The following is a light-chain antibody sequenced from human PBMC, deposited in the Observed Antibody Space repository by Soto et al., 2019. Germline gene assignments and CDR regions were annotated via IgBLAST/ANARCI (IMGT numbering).Light chain of an antibody. CDR3: QKYNSAPRT. Sequence: DIQMTQSPSSLSASVGDRVTITCRASQGISNYLAWYQQKPGKVPKLLIYAASTLQTGVPSRFRGSGSGTEITLTISSLQPEDVATYDCQKYNSAPRTFGQGTKVEIK. CDR1: QGISNY. J-gene: IGKJ1*01. V-gene: IGKV1-27*01. CDR2: AAS.